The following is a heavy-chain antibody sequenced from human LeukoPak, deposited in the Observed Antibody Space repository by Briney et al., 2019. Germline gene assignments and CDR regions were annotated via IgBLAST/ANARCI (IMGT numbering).Heavy chain of an antibody. Sequence: GGSLRLSCAASGFTFSTYAMSWVRQAPGKGLEWVSTISGSGGRTYYADSVKDRFTISRDNSKNTLYLQMNSLRAEDTAVYYCAKDRDCSGDSCYSAFGIWGQGTLVTVSS. CDR3: AKDRDCSGDSCYSAFGI. CDR1: GFTFSTYA. D-gene: IGHD2-15*01. V-gene: IGHV3-23*01. J-gene: IGHJ3*02. CDR2: ISGSGGRT.